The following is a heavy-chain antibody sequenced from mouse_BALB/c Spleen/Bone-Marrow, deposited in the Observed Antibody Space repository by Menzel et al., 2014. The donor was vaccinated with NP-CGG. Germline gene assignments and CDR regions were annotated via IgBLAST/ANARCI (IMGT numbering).Heavy chain of an antibody. CDR3: ARDSFLITRALDY. D-gene: IGHD2-4*01. CDR1: GFSLTGYG. V-gene: IGHV2-6-7*01. Sequence: VMLVESGPGLVAPSQSLSITCTVSGFSLTGYGVSWVRQSPGKGLEWLGMIWGDGSTDYNSALKSRLSISKDNPKSQVFLKMNSLQTDDTARYYCARDSFLITRALDYWGQGTSVTVSS. CDR2: IWGDGST. J-gene: IGHJ4*01.